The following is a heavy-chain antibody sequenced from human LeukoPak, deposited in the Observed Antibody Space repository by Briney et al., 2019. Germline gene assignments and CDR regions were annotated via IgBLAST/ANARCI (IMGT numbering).Heavy chain of an antibody. V-gene: IGHV3-7*01. J-gene: IGHJ5*02. CDR2: IKQDGSEE. D-gene: IGHD6-13*01. CDR1: GFTFSSYW. Sequence: GGSLRLSCAASGFTFSSYWMSWVRQAPGKGLEWVANIKQDGSEEYYVDSVKGRFTISRDNAKNSLYLQMNSLRAVDTAVYYCARDNIAAAATNWFDPWGQGTLVTVSS. CDR3: ARDNIAAAATNWFDP.